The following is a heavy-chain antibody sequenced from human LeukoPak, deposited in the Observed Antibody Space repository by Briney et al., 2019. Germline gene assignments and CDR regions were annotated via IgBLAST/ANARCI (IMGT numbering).Heavy chain of an antibody. Sequence: ASVTVSFTASGYTITIYYMHWVRQAPGQGLEWMGIINPSGGSTSYAQKFQGRVTMTRDTSTSTVYMELSSLRSEDTAVYYCARECSGGSCYWFDPWGQGTLVTVSS. CDR2: INPSGGST. CDR1: GYTITIYY. D-gene: IGHD2-15*01. V-gene: IGHV1-46*01. CDR3: ARECSGGSCYWFDP. J-gene: IGHJ5*02.